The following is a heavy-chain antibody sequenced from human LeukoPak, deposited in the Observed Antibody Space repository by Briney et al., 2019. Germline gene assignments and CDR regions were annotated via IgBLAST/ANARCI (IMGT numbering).Heavy chain of an antibody. J-gene: IGHJ4*02. Sequence: SETLSLTCTVSGGSINSGDYYWSWIRQPPGKGLEWIGSIYYSGSTYYNPSLKSRVTISVDTSKNQFSLKLSSVTAADTAVYYCARHAPYDYVWGSYRSKLPYFDYWGQGTLVTVSS. CDR2: IYYSGST. CDR3: ARHAPYDYVWGSYRSKLPYFDY. D-gene: IGHD3-16*02. V-gene: IGHV4-39*01. CDR1: GGSINSGDYY.